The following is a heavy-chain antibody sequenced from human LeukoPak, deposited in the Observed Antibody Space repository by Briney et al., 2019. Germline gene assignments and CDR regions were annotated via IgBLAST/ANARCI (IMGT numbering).Heavy chain of an antibody. Sequence: GGSLRLSCAASGFSSSNYWMTWIRQAPGKGLEWVATIKGDGSDKRYVDSVKGRFTISRDDVKNSPYLQLNNLRAEDTAIYYCARAQWGYPFDVWGQGTRVTVSS. CDR2: IKGDGSDK. CDR1: GFSSSNYW. V-gene: IGHV3-7*03. CDR3: ARAQWGYPFDV. D-gene: IGHD5-18*01. J-gene: IGHJ3*01.